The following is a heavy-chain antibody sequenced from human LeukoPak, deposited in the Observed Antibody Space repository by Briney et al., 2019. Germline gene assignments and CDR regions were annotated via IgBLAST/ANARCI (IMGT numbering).Heavy chain of an antibody. Sequence: GGSLRLSCAASGFTFSYYEMNWVRQAPGKGLEWVSYISSSVTTINYADSVKGRFTISRDNAKYSLYLQTNSLRAEDTAVYYCARGGYCSGGICYSYNAFDVWGQGTMVTVSS. CDR2: ISSSVTTI. D-gene: IGHD2-15*01. CDR3: ARGGYCSGGICYSYNAFDV. V-gene: IGHV3-48*03. J-gene: IGHJ3*01. CDR1: GFTFSYYE.